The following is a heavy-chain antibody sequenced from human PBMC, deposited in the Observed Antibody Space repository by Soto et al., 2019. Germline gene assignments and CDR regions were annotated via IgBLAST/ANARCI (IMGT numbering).Heavy chain of an antibody. CDR1: GFTFRNFG. D-gene: IGHD3-10*01. Sequence: QVHLVESGGGVVQPGRSLRLSCAASGFTFRNFGMHWVRQAPGKGLEWVAVISNDGCEKYYADSVKGRFTISRDNSNVTLFLQMDTLIVEDMTVYYRAKDIRACFGGDAYWGQGTLVTVSS. CDR2: ISNDGCEK. V-gene: IGHV3-30*18. J-gene: IGHJ4*02. CDR3: AKDIRACFGGDAY.